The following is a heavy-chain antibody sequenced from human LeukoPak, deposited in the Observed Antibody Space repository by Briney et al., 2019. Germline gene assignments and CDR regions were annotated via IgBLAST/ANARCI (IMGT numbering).Heavy chain of an antibody. CDR2: IYYSGST. CDR3: ASERRYCSSTSCFRHAFDI. D-gene: IGHD2-2*01. V-gene: IGHV4-59*12. J-gene: IGHJ3*02. CDR1: GGSISSYY. Sequence: NASETLSLTCTVSGGSISSYYWSWIRQPPGKGLEWIGYIYYSGSTYYNPSLKSRVTISVDRSKNQFSLKLSSVTAADTAVYYCASERRYCSSTSCFRHAFDIWGQGTMVTVSS.